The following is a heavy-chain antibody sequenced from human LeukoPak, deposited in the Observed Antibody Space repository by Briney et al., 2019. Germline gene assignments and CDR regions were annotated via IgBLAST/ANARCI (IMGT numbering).Heavy chain of an antibody. J-gene: IGHJ3*02. CDR2: ISGGGST. D-gene: IGHD2-15*01. CDR3: VKDDARGGGFEI. V-gene: IGHV3-53*01. Sequence: GGSLRLACAASGFTVRDNYTSWVPQAPGKGLEWVSAISGGGSTYYADSGKGRFIISRDNAKNTLYLQMNSLRAEDAAVYYCVKDDARGGGFEIWGQGTMVTVSS. CDR1: GFTVRDNY.